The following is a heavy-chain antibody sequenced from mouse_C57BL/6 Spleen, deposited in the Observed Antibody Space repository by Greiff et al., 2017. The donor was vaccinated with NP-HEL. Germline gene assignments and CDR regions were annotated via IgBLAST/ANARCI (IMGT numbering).Heavy chain of an antibody. CDR1: GYTFTDYN. D-gene: IGHD2-4*01. J-gene: IGHJ2*01. V-gene: IGHV1-22*01. CDR3: ARWTDYDTMDFDY. CDR2: INPNNGGT. Sequence: EVQLQQSGPELVKPGASVKMSCKASGYTFTDYNMHWVKQSHGKSLEWIGYINPNNGGTSYNQKFKGKATLTVNKSSSTAYMELRSLTSEDSAVYYCARWTDYDTMDFDYWGQGTTLTVSS.